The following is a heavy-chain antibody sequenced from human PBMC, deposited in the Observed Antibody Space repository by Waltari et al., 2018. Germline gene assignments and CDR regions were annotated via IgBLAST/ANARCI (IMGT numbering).Heavy chain of an antibody. CDR1: EFTISDSW. J-gene: IGHJ3*02. CDR3: GGNYDI. V-gene: IGHV3-7*01. CDR2: IKQDGSEK. Sequence: EVQLVESGGGLVQPGGSLRLSCAASEFTISDSWMSWVRQAPGKGLEWVANIKQDGSEKYYGDSVKGRFTISRDDAKKSLNLQIHSLRAEDTAVYYCGGNYDIWGQGIMVTVSS.